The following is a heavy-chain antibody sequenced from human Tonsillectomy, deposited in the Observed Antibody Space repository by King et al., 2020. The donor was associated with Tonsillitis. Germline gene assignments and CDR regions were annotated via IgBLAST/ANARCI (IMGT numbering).Heavy chain of an antibody. CDR2: INPRGGST. D-gene: IGHD3-3*01. J-gene: IGHJ5*02. CDR3: VRAASITLVGVVIVGDNWCDP. Sequence: VQLVESGAEVKKPGASVKVSCKASGYTFTSYYIHWVRQAPGQGLEWMGIINPRGGSTSYAQKFQDRVTMTRDTSTSTVYMELSSLRSEDTAVYYCVRAASITLVGVVIVGDNWCDPWGQGTLVTVPS. CDR1: GYTFTSYY. V-gene: IGHV1-46*03.